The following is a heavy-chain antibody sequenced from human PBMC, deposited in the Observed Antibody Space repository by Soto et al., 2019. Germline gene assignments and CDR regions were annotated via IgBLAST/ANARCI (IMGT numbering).Heavy chain of an antibody. CDR3: ARDGGIVVRSYYFDY. CDR2: IWYDGSNK. J-gene: IGHJ4*02. V-gene: IGHV3-33*01. Sequence: QVQLVESGGGVVQPGRSLRLSCAASGFTFSSYGMHWVRQAPGKVLEWVAVIWYDGSNKYYADSVKGRFTISRDNSKNTLYLQMNSLRAEDTAVYYCARDGGIVVRSYYFDYWGQGTLVTVSS. CDR1: GFTFSSYG. D-gene: IGHD1-26*01.